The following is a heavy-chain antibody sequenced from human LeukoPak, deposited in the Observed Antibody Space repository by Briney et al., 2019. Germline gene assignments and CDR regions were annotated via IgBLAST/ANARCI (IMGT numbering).Heavy chain of an antibody. Sequence: ASVKVSCKASGYTFTSYGISWVRQAPGQGLEWMGWISAYNGNTNYAQKLQGRVTMTTDASTSTAYMELRSLRSDDTAVYYCARRRLRRGLYYFDYWGQGTLVTVSS. CDR1: GYTFTSYG. CDR2: ISAYNGNT. CDR3: ARRRLRRGLYYFDY. D-gene: IGHD3-10*01. J-gene: IGHJ4*02. V-gene: IGHV1-18*01.